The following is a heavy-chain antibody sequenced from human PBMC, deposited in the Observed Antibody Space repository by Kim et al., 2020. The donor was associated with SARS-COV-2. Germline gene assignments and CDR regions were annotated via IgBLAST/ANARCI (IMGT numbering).Heavy chain of an antibody. V-gene: IGHV3-7*03. Sequence: GGSLRLSCAASGFTFSDYWMSWVRQAPGKGLEWVANIKQDGTEKYYVDSVKGRFTISRDNAKNSLYLQMNSLRAEDTAVYHCANGWGDRSGFYYQRGGGISYWGLGTLVTVSS. D-gene: IGHD3-22*01. CDR1: GFTFSDYW. J-gene: IGHJ4*02. CDR2: IKQDGTEK. CDR3: ANGWGDRSGFYYQRGGGISY.